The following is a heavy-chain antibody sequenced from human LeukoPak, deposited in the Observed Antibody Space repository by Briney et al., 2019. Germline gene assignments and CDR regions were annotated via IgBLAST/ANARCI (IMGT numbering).Heavy chain of an antibody. J-gene: IGHJ4*02. CDR1: GFTVSSNY. D-gene: IGHD6-13*01. Sequence: GGSLRLSCAASGFTVSSNYMSWVRQAPGKGLEWVSVIYSGGDTYYADSVKGRFSISRDDSKSTLYLQVNSLRAEDTAVYYCAGAAAAAAPFDYWGQGTLVTVSS. CDR2: IYSGGDT. V-gene: IGHV3-66*01. CDR3: AGAAAAAAPFDY.